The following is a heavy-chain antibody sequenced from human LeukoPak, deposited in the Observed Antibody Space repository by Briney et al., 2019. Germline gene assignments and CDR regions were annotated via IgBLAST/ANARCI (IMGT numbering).Heavy chain of an antibody. CDR2: ISSSSSYI. V-gene: IGHV3-21*01. D-gene: IGHD3-10*01. Sequence: GGSLRLSCAASGFTFSSYSMNWVRQAPGKGLEWVSSISSSSSYIYYADSVKGRFTISRDNAKNSLYLQMNSLRAEDTAVYYCARGAYGSGSYYNFDYWGQGTLVTVSS. CDR3: ARGAYGSGSYYNFDY. CDR1: GFTFSSYS. J-gene: IGHJ4*02.